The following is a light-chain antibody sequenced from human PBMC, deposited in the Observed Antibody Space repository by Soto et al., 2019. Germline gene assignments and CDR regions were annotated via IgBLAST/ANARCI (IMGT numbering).Light chain of an antibody. CDR1: QTISSR. CDR3: QQYESLPLT. CDR2: KAS. J-gene: IGKJ5*01. V-gene: IGKV1-5*03. Sequence: DIPMTQSPSTLSGSVRDRLTITCRASQTISSRLAWYQQKPGKAPKLLIYKASTLKSGVPSRFSGSGSGTEFTLTISSLQPDDFATYYCQQYESLPLTFGQGTRLEIK.